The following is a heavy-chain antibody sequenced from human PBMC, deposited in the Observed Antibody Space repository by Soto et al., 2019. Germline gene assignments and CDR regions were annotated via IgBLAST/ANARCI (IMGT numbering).Heavy chain of an antibody. Sequence: GGSLRLSCAASGFTVSSYGMHWVRQAPGKGLEWVAVISYDGSNKYYADSVKGRFTISRDNSKNTLYLQMNSLRAEDTAVYYCARDPPLSMIVVVGVDDFWGQGTLVTVSS. CDR1: GFTVSSYG. CDR2: ISYDGSNK. J-gene: IGHJ4*02. V-gene: IGHV3-30*03. CDR3: ARDPPLSMIVVVGVDDF. D-gene: IGHD3-22*01.